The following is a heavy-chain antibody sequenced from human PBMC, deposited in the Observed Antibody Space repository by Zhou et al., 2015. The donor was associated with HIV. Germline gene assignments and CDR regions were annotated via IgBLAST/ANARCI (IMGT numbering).Heavy chain of an antibody. J-gene: IGHJ4*02. Sequence: QVQLVQSGAEVKKPGSSVKVSCKASGGTFSSYAISWVRQAPGQGLEWMGGIIPIFGTANYAQKFQGRVTITADESTSTAYMELSSLRSEDTAVYYCARDLRVDYYDSSGYYYFDYWGQGTLVTVSS. CDR1: GGTFSSYA. V-gene: IGHV1-69*01. CDR3: ARDLRVDYYDSSGYYYFDY. CDR2: IIPIFGTA. D-gene: IGHD3-22*01.